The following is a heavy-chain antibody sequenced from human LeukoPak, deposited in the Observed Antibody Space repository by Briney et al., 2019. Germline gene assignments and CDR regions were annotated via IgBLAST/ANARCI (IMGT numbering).Heavy chain of an antibody. Sequence: SETLSLTCAVHGGSFSGYYWSWIRQPPGKGLEWIGEINHSGSTNYNPSLKSRVTISVDTSKNQFSLKLSSVTAADTAVYYCARSRWLASYYYYGMDVWGQGTTVTVSS. D-gene: IGHD6-19*01. CDR3: ARSRWLASYYYYGMDV. V-gene: IGHV4-34*01. J-gene: IGHJ6*02. CDR1: GGSFSGYY. CDR2: INHSGST.